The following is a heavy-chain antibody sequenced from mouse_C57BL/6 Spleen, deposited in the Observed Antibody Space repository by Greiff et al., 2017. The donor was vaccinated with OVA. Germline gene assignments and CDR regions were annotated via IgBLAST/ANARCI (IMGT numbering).Heavy chain of an antibody. J-gene: IGHJ2*01. CDR3: ARSSGSSPRDFDY. V-gene: IGHV1-50*01. Sequence: QVQLQQPGAELVKPGASVKLSCKASGYTFTSYWMQWVKQRPGQGLEWIGEIDPSDSYTNYNQKFKGKATLTVDTSSSTAYMQLSSLTSEDSAVYYCARSSGSSPRDFDYWGQGTTLTVSS. CDR2: IDPSDSYT. D-gene: IGHD1-1*01. CDR1: GYTFTSYW.